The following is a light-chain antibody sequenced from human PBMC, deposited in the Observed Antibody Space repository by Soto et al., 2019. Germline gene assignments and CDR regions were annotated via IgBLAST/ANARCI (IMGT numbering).Light chain of an antibody. Sequence: QSVLTQPPSVSGSPGQSVTISCTGTSSDVGSYHRVSWYQQPPGTAPKLIIYEVTNRPSGVPVRFSGSKSANMASLTISGLQAEDEADYYCASYTSSRVWVFGGGTKLTVL. J-gene: IGLJ3*02. V-gene: IGLV2-18*02. CDR2: EVT. CDR1: SSDVGSYHR. CDR3: ASYTSSRVWV.